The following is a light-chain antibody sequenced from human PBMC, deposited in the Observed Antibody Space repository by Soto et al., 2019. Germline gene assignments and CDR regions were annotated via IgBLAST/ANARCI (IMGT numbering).Light chain of an antibody. Sequence: QSVSTQPPSVSAAPGQKVTISCSGSSSNIGNNYVSWYQHVPGTAPKLLIYDNNERPSGIPDRFSGSKSGTSATLGITGLQTGDEADYHCGTWDSSLSAVVFGGGTKLTVL. CDR3: GTWDSSLSAVV. CDR1: SSNIGNNY. CDR2: DNN. J-gene: IGLJ3*02. V-gene: IGLV1-51*01.